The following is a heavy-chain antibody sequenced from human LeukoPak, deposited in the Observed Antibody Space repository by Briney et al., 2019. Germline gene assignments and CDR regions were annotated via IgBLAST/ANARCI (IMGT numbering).Heavy chain of an antibody. CDR3: ARVVMGNYYYYMDV. CDR1: GCSISSSSYY. V-gene: IGHV4-39*07. J-gene: IGHJ6*03. D-gene: IGHD2-21*01. Sequence: SENLSFTSTVSGCSISSSSYYWGWIRQPPGEGGGWIGRSYCSGRTYYNPSLNSRVPISVDTSKNQFSLKLSSVTAADTAVYYCARVVMGNYYYYMDVWGKGTTVTVSS. CDR2: SYCSGRT.